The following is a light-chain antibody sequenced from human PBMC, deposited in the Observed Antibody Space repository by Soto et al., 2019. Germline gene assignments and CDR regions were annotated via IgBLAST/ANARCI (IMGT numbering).Light chain of an antibody. CDR1: QTISTY. Sequence: DIQMTQSPSSLSASLGDRVTSTCRASQTISTYLNWYQQRPGKAPKLLIYDASRLQNAVPSRFSGSGSGTDFTLTITSLQPEDFATYYCQHSYSTPRTFGGGTRVESK. CDR2: DAS. V-gene: IGKV1-39*01. CDR3: QHSYSTPRT. J-gene: IGKJ4*01.